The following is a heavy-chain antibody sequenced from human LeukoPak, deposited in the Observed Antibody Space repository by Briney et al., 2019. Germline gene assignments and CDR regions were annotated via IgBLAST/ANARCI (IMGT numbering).Heavy chain of an antibody. D-gene: IGHD2-2*01. V-gene: IGHV4-34*01. CDR1: GGSFSGYY. CDR2: INHSGST. Sequence: SETLSHTYAVYGGSFSGYYWSWIRQPPGKGLEWIGEINHSGSTNYNPSLKIRVTISVDTSKNQFSLKLSSVTAADTAVYYCAKGRGYCSSTSCLYYYYYYMDVWGKGTTVTVSS. CDR3: AKGRGYCSSTSCLYYYYYYMDV. J-gene: IGHJ6*03.